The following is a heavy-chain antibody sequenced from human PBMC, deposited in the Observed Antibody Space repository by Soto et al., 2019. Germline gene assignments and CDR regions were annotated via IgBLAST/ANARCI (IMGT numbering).Heavy chain of an antibody. Sequence: QVQLVESGGGVVQPGRSLRLSCAASGFMFSVYGMHWVRQAPGKGPEWVAVISSDGRSEFYADPVKGRFTISRDNPKSTVFLQMNSLRPEDTAIYYCAKTNDTPSGVSSRGRGALLDYWGQGTLVTVSS. D-gene: IGHD2-2*01. CDR2: ISSDGRSE. V-gene: IGHV3-30*18. J-gene: IGHJ4*02. CDR3: AKTNDTPSGVSSRGRGALLDY. CDR1: GFMFSVYG.